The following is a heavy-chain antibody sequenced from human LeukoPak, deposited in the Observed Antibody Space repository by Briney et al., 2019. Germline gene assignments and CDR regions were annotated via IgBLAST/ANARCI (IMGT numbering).Heavy chain of an antibody. CDR3: AKDISSDYDDGGWFDP. J-gene: IGHJ5*02. CDR2: ISWNSDNI. V-gene: IGHV3-9*01. D-gene: IGHD5-12*01. Sequence: GGSLRLSCAASKFTFNDYAMHWVRQAPGKGLEWVSGISWNSDNIGYADSVRGRFTISRDNAKNSLYLQMNSLKTEDTAVYYCAKDISSDYDDGGWFDPWGQGNLVAVSS. CDR1: KFTFNDYA.